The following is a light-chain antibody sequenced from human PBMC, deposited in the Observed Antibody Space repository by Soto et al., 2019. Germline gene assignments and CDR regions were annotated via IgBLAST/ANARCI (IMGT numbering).Light chain of an antibody. J-gene: IGLJ1*01. CDR2: EVS. CDR1: SSDVGGYNY. V-gene: IGLV2-14*01. CDR3: SSYTSSSTPFD. Sequence: QSSLTQPASVSGSPGQSITISCTGTSSDVGGYNYVSWYQQHPGKAPKLMIYEVSNRPSGVSNRFSDSKSGNTASLTISGLQAEDEADYYCSSYTSSSTPFDFGTGTKVTVL.